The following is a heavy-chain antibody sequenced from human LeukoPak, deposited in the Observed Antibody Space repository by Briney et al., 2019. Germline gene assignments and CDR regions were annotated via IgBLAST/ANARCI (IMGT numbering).Heavy chain of an antibody. CDR1: GYIFINYG. D-gene: IGHD1-26*01. J-gene: IGHJ4*02. Sequence: ASVSVSCRTSGYIFINYGITWVRQAPGQGLEWMGWISGDNANTNYAQKLQGRVTMTTDTSTSTAYMELRSLRSDDTAVYYCASGDSGSYYHDYWGQGTLVTVSS. V-gene: IGHV1-18*01. CDR2: ISGDNANT. CDR3: ASGDSGSYYHDY.